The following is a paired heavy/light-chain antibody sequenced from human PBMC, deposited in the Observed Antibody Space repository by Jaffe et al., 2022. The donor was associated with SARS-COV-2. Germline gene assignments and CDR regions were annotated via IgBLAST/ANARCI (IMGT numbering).Heavy chain of an antibody. V-gene: IGHV4-39*01. Sequence: QVQLRESGPRLVKPSETLSLTCSVSGAPIDAGSYYWSWIRQPPGKGLEWVGSIYSSGSTYYNPSLKSRVTISRDTSKNHFSLQLTSVTAADTSIYFCARHGDYDFPPGPWGPGTLVIVSS. CDR3: ARHGDYDFPPGP. J-gene: IGHJ5*02. CDR1: GAPIDAGSYY. CDR2: IYSSGST. D-gene: IGHD3-3*01.
Light chain of an antibody. J-gene: IGKJ2*01. CDR2: AAS. CDR3: QHTYSNPPYT. Sequence: DIQMTQSPSFLSTSVGDRVTISCRTTQNIYNYLNWYQQKPGEAPKILIYAASRLQNGVPSRFSGSGSGTHFTLTINSLQPEDFATYYCQHTYSNPPYTFGQGTKLDIK. V-gene: IGKV1-39*01. CDR1: QNIYNY.